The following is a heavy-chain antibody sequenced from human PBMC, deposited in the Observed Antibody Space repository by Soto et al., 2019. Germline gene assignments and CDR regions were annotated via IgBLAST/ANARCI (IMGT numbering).Heavy chain of an antibody. D-gene: IGHD6-19*01. CDR1: GFTFSSYA. Sequence: QVQLVESGGSVVQPGRSLRLSCAASGFTFSSYAMHWVRQAPGKGLEWVAVISYDGSNKYYADSVKGRFTISRDNSKNTLYLQMNSLRAEDTAVYYCARTGVDSSGWYMKYYFDYWGQGTLVTVSS. CDR3: ARTGVDSSGWYMKYYFDY. CDR2: ISYDGSNK. V-gene: IGHV3-30-3*01. J-gene: IGHJ4*02.